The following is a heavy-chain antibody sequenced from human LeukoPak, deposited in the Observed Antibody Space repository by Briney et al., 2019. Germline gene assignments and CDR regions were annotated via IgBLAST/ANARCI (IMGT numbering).Heavy chain of an antibody. Sequence: GGSLRLSCEVSGFSFDSYGMHWLRQAPGKGLEWVAVISYDGSYTYYADSVKGRFTISRDNSKNTLYLQMNSLRAEDTAVYYCARDQYCSSTSCPFDYWGQGTPVTVSS. CDR1: GFSFDSYG. D-gene: IGHD2-2*01. J-gene: IGHJ4*02. CDR2: ISYDGSYT. CDR3: ARDQYCSSTSCPFDY. V-gene: IGHV3-30*03.